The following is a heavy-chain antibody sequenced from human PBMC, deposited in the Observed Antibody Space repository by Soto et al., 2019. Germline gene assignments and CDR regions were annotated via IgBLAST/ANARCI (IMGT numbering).Heavy chain of an antibody. CDR3: AGSFSGRGGMDV. D-gene: IGHD3-10*01. Sequence: SQTLSLTCAISGDSVSSNSAAWNWIRQSPSRGLEWLGRAYYRSKWYNDYAVSVKSRLTINPDTSKHQFSLQLNSVTPEDTAVYYCAGSFSGRGGMDVWGQGTSVTVSS. CDR2: AYYRSKWYN. J-gene: IGHJ6*02. CDR1: GDSVSSNSAA. V-gene: IGHV6-1*01.